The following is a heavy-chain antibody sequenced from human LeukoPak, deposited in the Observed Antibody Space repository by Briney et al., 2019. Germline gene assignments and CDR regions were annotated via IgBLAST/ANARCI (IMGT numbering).Heavy chain of an antibody. J-gene: IGHJ4*02. D-gene: IGHD3-22*01. CDR3: ARDGGELGYGY. CDR1: GYTFTGYY. Sequence: ASVTVSCKASGYTFTGYYIHWVRQAPGQGLEWMGWINPNSGGTKYAQKFQGRVTMTRDTSISTAYMELSRLRSDDTAAYYCARDGGELGYGYWGQGTLVTVSS. V-gene: IGHV1-2*02. CDR2: INPNSGGT.